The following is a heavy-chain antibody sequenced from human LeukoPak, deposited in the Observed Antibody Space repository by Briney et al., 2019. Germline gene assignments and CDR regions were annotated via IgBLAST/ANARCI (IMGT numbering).Heavy chain of an antibody. CDR2: INAGNGNT. D-gene: IGHD5-12*01. CDR1: GYTFTSYA. V-gene: IGHV1-3*01. J-gene: IGHJ4*02. Sequence: ASVKVSCKASGYTFTSYAMHWVRQAPGQRLEWMGWINAGNGNTKYSQKFQGRVTITRDTSASAAYMELSSLRSEDTAVYYCARDHNIVAPFDYWGQGTLVTVSS. CDR3: ARDHNIVAPFDY.